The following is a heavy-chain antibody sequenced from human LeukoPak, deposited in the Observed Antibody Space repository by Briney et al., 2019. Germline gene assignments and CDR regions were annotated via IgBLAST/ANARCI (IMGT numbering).Heavy chain of an antibody. Sequence: GGSLRLSCAASGFTFSSYWMHWVRQAPGKGLVWVSRINSDGSSTSYADSVKGRFTISRDNAKNTLYLQMNSLRAEDTAVYYCARVGHLSYYDSSGYYGWGQGTLVTVSS. CDR3: ARVGHLSYYDSSGYYG. J-gene: IGHJ4*02. V-gene: IGHV3-74*01. D-gene: IGHD3-22*01. CDR2: INSDGSST. CDR1: GFTFSSYW.